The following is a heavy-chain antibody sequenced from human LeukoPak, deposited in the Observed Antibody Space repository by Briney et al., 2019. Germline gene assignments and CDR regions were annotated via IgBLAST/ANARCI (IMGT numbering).Heavy chain of an antibody. Sequence: GGSLRLSCAASGFSFGDYEMNWVRQAPGKGLEGVSYISSSGNTIRHADSVRGRFTISRDNDKNSLYLQMNSLRAEDTAVYYCARDRREYYDSSGYYYDYSGQGTLVTVSS. CDR1: GFSFGDYE. J-gene: IGHJ4*02. CDR3: ARDRREYYDSSGYYYDY. V-gene: IGHV3-48*03. D-gene: IGHD3-22*01. CDR2: ISSSGNTI.